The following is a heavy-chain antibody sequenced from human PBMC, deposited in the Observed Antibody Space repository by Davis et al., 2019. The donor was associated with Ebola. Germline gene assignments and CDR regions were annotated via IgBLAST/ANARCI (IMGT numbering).Heavy chain of an antibody. CDR3: TTYSNSWYDNYFDY. V-gene: IGHV3-15*05. D-gene: IGHD6-13*01. CDR2: IKSNIDGGTI. J-gene: IGHJ4*02. CDR1: GFIFSNVW. Sequence: PGGSLRLSCAASGFIFSNVWMSWVRQAPGKGLEWVGRIKSNIDGGTIDYAAPVKGRFTISRDDSKSTLDLQMNSLKTEDTAVYYCTTYSNSWYDNYFDYWGQGTQVTVSS.